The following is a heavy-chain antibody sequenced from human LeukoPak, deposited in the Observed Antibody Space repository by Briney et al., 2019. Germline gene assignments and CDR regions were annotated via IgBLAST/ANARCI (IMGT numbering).Heavy chain of an antibody. CDR1: GGSISSGGYY. CDR2: INHSGST. CDR3: ARMSEAYCSSTSCYPFDY. V-gene: IGHV4-30-2*01. D-gene: IGHD2-2*01. J-gene: IGHJ4*02. Sequence: PSQTLSLTCTVSGGSISSGGYYWSWIRQPPGKGLEWIGEINHSGSTNYNPSLKSRVTISVDASKNQFSLKLSSVTAADTAVYYCARMSEAYCSSTSCYPFDYWGQGTLVTVSS.